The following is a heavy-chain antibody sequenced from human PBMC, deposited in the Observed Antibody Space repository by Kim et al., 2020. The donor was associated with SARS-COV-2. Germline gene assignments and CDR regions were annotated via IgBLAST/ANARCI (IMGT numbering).Heavy chain of an antibody. CDR3: AKDMSTVTGQRNSGFSLNH. CDR1: GFTFDDYA. CDR2: ISWDGGST. V-gene: IGHV3-43D*03. D-gene: IGHD4-17*01. Sequence: GGSLRLSCAASGFTFDDYAMHWVRQAPGKGLEWVSLISWDGGSTYYADSVKGRFTISRDNSKNSLYLQMNSLRAEDTALYYCAKDMSTVTGQRNSGFSLNHWGQGTLVTVSS. J-gene: IGHJ5*02.